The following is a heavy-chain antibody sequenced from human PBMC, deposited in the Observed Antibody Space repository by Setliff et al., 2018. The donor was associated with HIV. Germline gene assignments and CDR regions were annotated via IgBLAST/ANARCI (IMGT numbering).Heavy chain of an antibody. CDR3: ARSYTMVRGVDAFDI. V-gene: IGHV4-38-2*01. D-gene: IGHD3-10*01. J-gene: IGHJ3*02. CDR2: IYHSGNT. Sequence: SETLSLTCAVSGYSISSGYFWGWIRQPPGKGLEWIGSIYHSGNTYYNPSLKSRVTISVDTSKTHFSLKVTSVTAADTAVYYCARSYTMVRGVDAFDIWGQGTMVTVSS. CDR1: GYSISSGYF.